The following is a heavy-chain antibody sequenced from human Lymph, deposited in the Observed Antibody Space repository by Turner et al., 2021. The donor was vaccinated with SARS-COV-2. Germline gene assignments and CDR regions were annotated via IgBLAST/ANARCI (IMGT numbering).Heavy chain of an antibody. D-gene: IGHD1-26*01. CDR1: GGSIISSTYY. CDR3: ARHLRFYSGSYSGAFDI. V-gene: IGHV4-39*01. CDR2: IYHSGST. J-gene: IGHJ3*02. Sequence: QLLLQESGPGLVKTPEPLSLTCTVSGGSIISSTYYWRWIRQPPGKGLEWIGKIYHSGSTYYNPSLKSRVTISVDMSKNQFSVKLCSVTAAHTAVYYCARHLRFYSGSYSGAFDIWGQGTMVTVSS.